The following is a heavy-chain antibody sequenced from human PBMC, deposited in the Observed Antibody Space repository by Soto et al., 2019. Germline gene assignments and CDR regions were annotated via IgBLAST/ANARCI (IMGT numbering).Heavy chain of an antibody. D-gene: IGHD5-12*01. Sequence: GGSLRLSCAASGFTFSSYSMNWVRQAPGKGLEWVSSISSSSSYIYYADSVKGRFTISRDNAKNSLYLQMNSLRAEDTAVYYCARDPVRSGYDFDYWGQGTLVTVSS. CDR3: ARDPVRSGYDFDY. J-gene: IGHJ4*02. CDR1: GFTFSSYS. V-gene: IGHV3-21*01. CDR2: ISSSSSYI.